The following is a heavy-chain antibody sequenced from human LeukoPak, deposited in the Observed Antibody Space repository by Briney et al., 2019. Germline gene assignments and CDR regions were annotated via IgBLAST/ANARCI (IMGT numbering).Heavy chain of an antibody. CDR1: GGSFSGYY. CDR2: INHSGST. D-gene: IGHD6-13*01. J-gene: IGHJ4*02. CDR3: ARGLRSSSWDYLDY. Sequence: SETLSLTCAVYGGSFSGYYLSWIRQPPGRGLEWIGEINHSGSTKHNPSLKSRVTISVDTSKNQFFLKLSSVTAADTAVYYCARGLRSSSWDYLDYWGQGTLVTVSS. V-gene: IGHV4-34*01.